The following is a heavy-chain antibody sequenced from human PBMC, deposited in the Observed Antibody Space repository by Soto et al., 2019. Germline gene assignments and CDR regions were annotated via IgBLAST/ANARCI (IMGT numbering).Heavy chain of an antibody. V-gene: IGHV4-34*01. D-gene: IGHD2-8*01. CDR2: INHSGST. CDR1: GGSFSGYY. Sequence: SETLSLTCAVYGGSFSGYYWSWIRQPPGKGLEWIGEINHSGSTNYNPSLKSRVTISVDTSKNQFSLKLSSVTAADTAVYYCARGGAGYCTNGVCYGLRYYYYYGMDVWGQGATVTVSS. CDR3: ARGGAGYCTNGVCYGLRYYYYYGMDV. J-gene: IGHJ6*02.